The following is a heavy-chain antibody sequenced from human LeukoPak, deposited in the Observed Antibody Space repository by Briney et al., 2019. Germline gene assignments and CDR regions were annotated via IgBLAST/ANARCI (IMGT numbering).Heavy chain of an antibody. Sequence: GGSLRLSCAASGFTFKLYWMHWVRQVPGRGPVWVSRINHDGSDTIYADSVRGRFTISRDDAKNTLYLQMSSLRAEDTAVYYCAKMVDSGYDLGYFDYWGQGTLVTVSS. CDR2: INHDGSDT. D-gene: IGHD5-12*01. CDR3: AKMVDSGYDLGYFDY. CDR1: GFTFKLYW. J-gene: IGHJ4*02. V-gene: IGHV3-74*01.